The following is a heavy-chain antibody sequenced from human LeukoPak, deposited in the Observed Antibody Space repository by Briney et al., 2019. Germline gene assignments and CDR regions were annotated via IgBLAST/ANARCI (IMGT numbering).Heavy chain of an antibody. CDR2: IYSGGST. V-gene: IGHV3-53*04. CDR3: ASIFMGGVVYYYGMDV. CDR1: GFTVSSNY. Sequence: PGGSLRLSCAVSGFTVSSNYMSWVRQAPGKGLEWVSVIYSGGSTYYADSVKGRFSISRHNSKNTLYLQMNSLRAEDTAVYYCASIFMGGVVYYYGMDVWGQGTTVTVSS. D-gene: IGHD2-15*01. J-gene: IGHJ6*02.